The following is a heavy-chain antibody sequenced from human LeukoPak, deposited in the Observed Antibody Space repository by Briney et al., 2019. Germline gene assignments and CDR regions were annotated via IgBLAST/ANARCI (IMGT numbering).Heavy chain of an antibody. CDR3: ARGGAARLHFQN. CDR1: GGSISSGGYY. CDR2: IYYSGST. J-gene: IGHJ1*01. Sequence: SQTLSLTCTVSGGSISSGGYYWSWIRQHPGKGLEWIGYIYYSGSTYYNPSLKSRVTISVDTSKNQFSLKLSSVTAADTAVYYCARGGAARLHFQNWGQGTLVTVSS. D-gene: IGHD6-6*01. V-gene: IGHV4-31*03.